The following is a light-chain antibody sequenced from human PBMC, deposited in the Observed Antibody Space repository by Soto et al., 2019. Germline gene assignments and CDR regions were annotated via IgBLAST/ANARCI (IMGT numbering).Light chain of an antibody. CDR2: EVR. Sequence: SVLTQPASVSGSPGQSITISCTGTSSDIGGYNYVSWYQQHPGKAPKLLIYEVRNRPSGVSDRFSGSKSGNTASLTISGLQTEDEADYYCSSYTTSTSLVFGGGTKVTVL. V-gene: IGLV2-14*01. CDR1: SSDIGGYNY. CDR3: SSYTTSTSLV. J-gene: IGLJ3*02.